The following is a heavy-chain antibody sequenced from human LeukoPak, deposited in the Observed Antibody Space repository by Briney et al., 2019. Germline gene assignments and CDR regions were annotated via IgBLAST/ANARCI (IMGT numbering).Heavy chain of an antibody. CDR3: ARGGAARPDY. CDR2: ISSSSSNI. J-gene: IGHJ4*02. CDR1: GFTFSNYG. D-gene: IGHD6-6*01. V-gene: IGHV3-48*04. Sequence: GGSLRLSCAASGFTFSNYGMNWVRQAPGKGLEWVSYISSSSSNIDYADSVKGRFTISRDNVKSLLYLQINSLRVEDTSVYYCARGGAARPDYWGQGTLVTVSS.